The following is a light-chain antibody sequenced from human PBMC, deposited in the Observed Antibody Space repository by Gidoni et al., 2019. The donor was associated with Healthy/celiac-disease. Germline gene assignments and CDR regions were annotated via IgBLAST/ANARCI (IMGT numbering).Light chain of an antibody. V-gene: IGKV3-15*01. CDR3: QQYHNWPPSLT. CDR2: GAS. J-gene: IGKJ4*01. Sequence: EIVMTQSPATLSASPGERATLSCRASQSVSSSLAWYQQKPGQAPRLLIYGASTRATGIPARFSGSGSGTEFTLTISSLQSEDFAVYYCQQYHNWPPSLTFGGETKVEIK. CDR1: QSVSSS.